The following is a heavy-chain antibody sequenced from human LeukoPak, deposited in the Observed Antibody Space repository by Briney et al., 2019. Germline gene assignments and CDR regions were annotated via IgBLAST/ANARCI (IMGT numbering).Heavy chain of an antibody. D-gene: IGHD2-15*01. J-gene: IGHJ4*03. CDR1: GYTFATYG. CDR3: ARVPSLHCSDGNCLLGPGYFAD. V-gene: IGHV1-18*01. CDR2: INTYNGNT. Sequence: ASVKVSCKTSGYTFATYGIGWVRQAPGQGLEWMGWINTYNGNTNHAQKFQDRVTMTTDTDTSTAYMELRSLRSDDTAVFYCARVPSLHCSDGNCLLGPGYFADWGQGTLVTVSS.